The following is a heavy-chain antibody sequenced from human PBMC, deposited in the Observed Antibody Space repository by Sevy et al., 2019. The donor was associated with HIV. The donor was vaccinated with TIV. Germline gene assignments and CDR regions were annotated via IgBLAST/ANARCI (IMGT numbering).Heavy chain of an antibody. CDR1: GFTFSSYA. D-gene: IGHD1-20*01. CDR3: AKDGYKPSVGDENYYYYYMDV. J-gene: IGHJ6*03. CDR2: ISGSGGCT. V-gene: IGHV3-23*01. Sequence: GGSLRLSCAASGFTFSSYAMSWVRQAPGKGLEWVSAISGSGGCTYYADSVKGRFTISRDNSKNTLYLQMNSLRAEDTAVYYCAKDGYKPSVGDENYYYYYMDVWGKGTTVTVSS.